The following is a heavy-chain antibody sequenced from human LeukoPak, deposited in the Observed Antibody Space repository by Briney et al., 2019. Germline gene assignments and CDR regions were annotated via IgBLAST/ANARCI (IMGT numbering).Heavy chain of an antibody. J-gene: IGHJ4*02. V-gene: IGHV4-39*07. CDR2: IYYSGST. D-gene: IGHD2-2*01. CDR3: AREGRYCSSTGCYSRQVDY. Sequence: SETLSLTCTVSGGSISSSSYYWGWIRQPPGKGLEWIGSIYYSGSTYYNPSLKSRVTISVDTSKNQFSLKLSSVTAADTAVYYCAREGRYCSSTGCYSRQVDYWGQGTLVTVSS. CDR1: GGSISSSSYY.